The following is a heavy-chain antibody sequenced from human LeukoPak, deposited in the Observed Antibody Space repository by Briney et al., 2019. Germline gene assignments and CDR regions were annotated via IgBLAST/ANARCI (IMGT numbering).Heavy chain of an antibody. J-gene: IGHJ6*02. CDR2: IVVGSGNT. Sequence: SVKVSCKASGFTFTSSAMQWVRQARGQRLEWIGWIVVGSGNTNYAQKFQERVTITRDMSTSTAYMELSSLRSEDTAVYYCAADSVAGLMYYGMDVWGQGTTVTVSS. CDR1: GFTFTSSA. D-gene: IGHD6-19*01. CDR3: AADSVAGLMYYGMDV. V-gene: IGHV1-58*02.